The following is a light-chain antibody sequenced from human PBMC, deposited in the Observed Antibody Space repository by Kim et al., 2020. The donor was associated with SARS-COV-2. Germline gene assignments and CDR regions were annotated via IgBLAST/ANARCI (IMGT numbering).Light chain of an antibody. CDR3: VLYMGSNSWV. V-gene: IGLV8-61*01. CDR2: NTN. Sequence: QTVVTQEPSFSVSPGGTVTLTCGLSSGSVSTSNYPTWHQQTPGQAPRTLIYNTNTRSSGVPDRFSGSILGNKAALTITGAQADDESDYYCVLYMGSNSWVFGGGTQLTVL. CDR1: SGSVSTSNY. J-gene: IGLJ3*02.